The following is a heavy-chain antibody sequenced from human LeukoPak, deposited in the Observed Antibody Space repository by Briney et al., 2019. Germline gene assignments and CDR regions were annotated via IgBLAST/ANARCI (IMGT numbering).Heavy chain of an antibody. J-gene: IGHJ4*02. D-gene: IGHD3-10*01. V-gene: IGHV4-39*07. CDR3: ARDVTMVRGVIDY. CDR2: ICYSGST. Sequence: PSETLSLTCTVSGGSISSSSYYWGWIRQPPGKGLEWIGSICYSGSTYYNPSLKSRVTISVDTSKNQFSLKLSSVTAADTAVYYCARDVTMVRGVIDYWGQGTLVTVSS. CDR1: GGSISSSSYY.